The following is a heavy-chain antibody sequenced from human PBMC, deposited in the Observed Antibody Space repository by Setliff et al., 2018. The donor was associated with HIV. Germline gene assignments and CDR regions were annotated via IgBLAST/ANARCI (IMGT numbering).Heavy chain of an antibody. J-gene: IGHJ3*02. Sequence: SETLSLTCAVYGASFSGYYWSWIRQPPGKGLEWIGEINLSRSTDYNPSLKSRVTISVDTSKNQFSLRLSSVTAGDTAVYYCARGPVLMCRGGVAGCPIYDAFDIWGQGTMVTVSS. CDR3: ARGPVLMCRGGVAGCPIYDAFDI. V-gene: IGHV4-34*01. CDR2: INLSRST. D-gene: IGHD3-16*01. CDR1: GASFSGYY.